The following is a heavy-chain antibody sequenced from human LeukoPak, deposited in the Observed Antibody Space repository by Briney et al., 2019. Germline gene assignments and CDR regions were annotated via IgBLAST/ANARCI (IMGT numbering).Heavy chain of an antibody. J-gene: IGHJ4*02. D-gene: IGHD3-3*01. Sequence: GGSLRLSCAASGFTFSGYAMSWVRQAPGKGLEWVSAIRGSGGSTYYADSVKGRFTISKDNSKNTLYLQMNSLRAADTAVYYCAKGVIFWSGTYYFDYWGQGTLVTLHS. CDR3: AKGVIFWSGTYYFDY. CDR1: GFTFSGYA. V-gene: IGHV3-23*01. CDR2: IRGSGGST.